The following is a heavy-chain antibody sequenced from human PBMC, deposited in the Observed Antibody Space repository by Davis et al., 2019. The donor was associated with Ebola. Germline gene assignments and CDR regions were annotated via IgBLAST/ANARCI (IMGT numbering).Heavy chain of an antibody. J-gene: IGHJ4*02. CDR3: ARPWYSSSWGVGDY. CDR2: IYHSGRT. D-gene: IGHD6-13*01. CDR1: GGSISSSNW. V-gene: IGHV4-4*02. Sequence: MPSETLSLTCAVSGGSISSSNWWSWVRQPPGKGLEWIGEIYHSGRTNYNPSLKSRVTISVDTSKNQFSLKLSSVTAADTAVYYCARPWYSSSWGVGDYWGQGTLVTVSS.